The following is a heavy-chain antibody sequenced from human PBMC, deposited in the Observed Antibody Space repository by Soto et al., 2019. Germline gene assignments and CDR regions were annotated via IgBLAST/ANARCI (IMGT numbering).Heavy chain of an antibody. J-gene: IGHJ5*02. D-gene: IGHD6-19*01. Sequence: ASVKVSCKVSGYSLTELSMHWVRQAPGKGLEWMGGFDPEDGETIYAQKFQGRVTTTEDTSTDTAYMELSSLRSEDTAVYYCATAPSHVAIAVAGYNWFDPWGQGTLVTVSS. CDR2: FDPEDGET. CDR1: GYSLTELS. CDR3: ATAPSHVAIAVAGYNWFDP. V-gene: IGHV1-24*01.